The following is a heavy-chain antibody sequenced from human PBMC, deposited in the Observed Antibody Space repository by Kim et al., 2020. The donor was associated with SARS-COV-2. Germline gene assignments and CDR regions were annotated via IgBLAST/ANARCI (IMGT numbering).Heavy chain of an antibody. CDR2: TTTTGGVI. J-gene: IGHJ3*01. CDR3: ARELVSTGGDACDA. V-gene: IGHV3-48*03. CDR1: GFTFSNYE. D-gene: IGHD2-8*01. Sequence: GGSLRLSCVVSGFTFSNYEMNWYRQAPGKGLEWLSYTTTTGGVIFYADSVKGRFTTFRDNARNSLYLQMNSLRAEDTALYYCARELVSTGGDACDAWGQGTMGTVSS.